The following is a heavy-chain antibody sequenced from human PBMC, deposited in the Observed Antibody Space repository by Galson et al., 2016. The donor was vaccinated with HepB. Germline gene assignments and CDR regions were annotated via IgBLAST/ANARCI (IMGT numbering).Heavy chain of an antibody. CDR1: GFTFSSYS. Sequence: SLRLSCAASGFTFSSYSMNWARQAPWKGLEWVSYISTGSNTIYYADSVRGRFTVSRDNVKNSLYLQMNSLRAEDTAVYYCARDLRAYCGGDCPADFWGQGTLVAVSS. D-gene: IGHD2-21*01. CDR3: ARDLRAYCGGDCPADF. V-gene: IGHV3-48*01. J-gene: IGHJ4*02. CDR2: ISTGSNTI.